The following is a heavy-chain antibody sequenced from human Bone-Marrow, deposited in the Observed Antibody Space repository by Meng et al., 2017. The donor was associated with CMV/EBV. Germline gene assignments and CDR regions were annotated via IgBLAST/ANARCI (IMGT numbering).Heavy chain of an antibody. CDR1: GGSFSGYY. Sequence: SETLSLTCAVYGGSFSGYYWSWIRQPPGKGLEWIGEINHSGSTNYNPSLKSRVTISVDTSKNQFSLKLSSVTAADTAVYYCARVPGQEYYYYYGMDVRGQGTTVTVSS. J-gene: IGHJ6*02. D-gene: IGHD3-10*01. CDR3: ARVPGQEYYYYYGMDV. V-gene: IGHV4-34*01. CDR2: INHSGST.